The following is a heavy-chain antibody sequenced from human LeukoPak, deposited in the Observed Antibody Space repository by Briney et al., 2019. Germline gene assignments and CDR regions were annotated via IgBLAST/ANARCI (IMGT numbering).Heavy chain of an antibody. Sequence: GGSLRLSCAASGFTFSSYEMNWVRQAPGKGLEWVSYISSSGSTIYYADSVKGRFTISRDNSKNTLYLQMNNLRAEDTAVYYCARVRSGWCGKVEFDYWGQGTLVTVSS. CDR1: GFTFSSYE. CDR2: ISSSGSTI. V-gene: IGHV3-48*03. CDR3: ARVRSGWCGKVEFDY. D-gene: IGHD6-19*01. J-gene: IGHJ4*02.